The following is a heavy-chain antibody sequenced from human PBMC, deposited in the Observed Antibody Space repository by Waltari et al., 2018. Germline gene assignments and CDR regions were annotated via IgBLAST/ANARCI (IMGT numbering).Heavy chain of an antibody. CDR3: GRYSTYPDVCLDP. CDR2: VYYSGAA. V-gene: IGHV4-39*07. D-gene: IGHD3-16*02. J-gene: IGHJ5*02. Sequence: QLQLQESGPGLVKPSETLSLTCTVSGGSIRTNRYYWGWIRQPPGKGLEWIGSVYYSGAAYYSPSLKSRVTILVDTSKNQFSLTLSSVTVADTAVYYCGRYSTYPDVCLDPWGQGTLVTVSP. CDR1: GGSIRTNRYY.